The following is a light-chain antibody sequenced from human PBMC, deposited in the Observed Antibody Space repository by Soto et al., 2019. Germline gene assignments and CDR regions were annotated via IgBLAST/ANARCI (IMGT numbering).Light chain of an antibody. CDR2: GAS. CDR3: QQYNNWPPDRT. J-gene: IGKJ1*01. CDR1: QSVGSN. V-gene: IGKV3-15*01. Sequence: EIVMTQSPATLSVSPGERATLSCRASQSVGSNLAWSQQKPGQAPRLLIYGASTRATGIPAMFSASGSVTEFTLTISSLQSEDFAIYFCQQYNNWPPDRTFGQGTKVEIK.